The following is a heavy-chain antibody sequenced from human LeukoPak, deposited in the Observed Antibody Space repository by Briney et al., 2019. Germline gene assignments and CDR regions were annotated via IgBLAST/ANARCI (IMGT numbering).Heavy chain of an antibody. J-gene: IGHJ2*01. D-gene: IGHD4-23*01. Sequence: GGSLRLSCAASGFTFSSYAMSWVRRAPGKGLEWVSAIIGSGGSTYYADSVKGRFTISRDNSKNTLYLQMNSLRAEDTAVYYCAKDRGRLRWSHWYFDLWGRGTLVTVSS. V-gene: IGHV3-23*01. CDR2: IIGSGGST. CDR1: GFTFSSYA. CDR3: AKDRGRLRWSHWYFDL.